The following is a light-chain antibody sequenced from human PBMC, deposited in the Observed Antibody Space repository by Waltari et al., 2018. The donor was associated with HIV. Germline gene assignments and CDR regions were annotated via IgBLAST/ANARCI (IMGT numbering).Light chain of an antibody. Sequence: EIVLPQSPPPLSFSPGERANLSCRASQSISTNLAWYQHKPGQAPRLLIYGASTRATGIPGRFSGSESGTEFILTISSLQSEDCAVYFCQQHNKWPLTFGHGTKVEIK. V-gene: IGKV3D-15*01. J-gene: IGKJ5*01. CDR1: QSISTN. CDR2: GAS. CDR3: QQHNKWPLT.